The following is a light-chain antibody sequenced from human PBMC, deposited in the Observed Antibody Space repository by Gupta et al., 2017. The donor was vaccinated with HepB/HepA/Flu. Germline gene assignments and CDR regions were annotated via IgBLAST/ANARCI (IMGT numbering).Light chain of an antibody. CDR1: QGISSY. J-gene: IGKJ2*01. Sequence: DLQLTQSPSFLSASVGDRVTITCRASQGISSYLAWYQQKPGKAPKLLIYAASTLQSGVPSRFSGSGSGTEFTLTISSRQPEDFATYYCQQFNSYPPYTFGQGTKMEIK. CDR2: AAS. CDR3: QQFNSYPPYT. V-gene: IGKV1-9*01.